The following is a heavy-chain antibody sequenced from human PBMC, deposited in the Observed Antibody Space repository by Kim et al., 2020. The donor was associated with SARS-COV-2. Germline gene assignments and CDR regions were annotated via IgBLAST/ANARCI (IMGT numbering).Heavy chain of an antibody. CDR3: AKYVVVAATRNFDY. CDR2: VGARGDGT. J-gene: IGHJ4*02. Sequence: GGSLRLSCAASGFTFSNYAMSWVRQAPGKGLEWVSSVGARGDGTYYADSVKGRFTISRDNSQNALFLQMNSLRVEDTAVYYCAKYVVVAATRNFDYWGQGSLVTVSS. CDR1: GFTFSNYA. D-gene: IGHD2-15*01. V-gene: IGHV3-23*01.